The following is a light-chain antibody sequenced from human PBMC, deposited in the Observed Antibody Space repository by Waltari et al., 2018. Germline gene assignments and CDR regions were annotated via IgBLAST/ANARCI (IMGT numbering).Light chain of an antibody. CDR1: QTISNH. J-gene: IGKJ2*01. V-gene: IGKV1-39*01. CDR2: GVS. CDR3: QHSDGPSP. Sequence: DIQMTQSPSSLSASVGVRVTITCRASQTISNHLNWYQHKPGQAPRLLIFGVSSLRGGVPSRFRGSGSETDFTLTISGLQPEDLATYYCQHSDGPSPFGQGTKLEIK.